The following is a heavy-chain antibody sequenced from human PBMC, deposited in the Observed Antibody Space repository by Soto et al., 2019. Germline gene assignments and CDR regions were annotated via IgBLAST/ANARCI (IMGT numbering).Heavy chain of an antibody. CDR3: ARELFDPYPNWFDP. D-gene: IGHD3-9*01. V-gene: IGHV3-30-3*01. Sequence: QVQLVESGGGVVQPGRSLRLSCAASGFTFSSYAMHWVRQAPGKGLEWVAVISYDGSNKYYADSVKGRFTISRDNSKNTLYLQMNSLRAEDTAVYYCARELFDPYPNWFDPWGQGTLVTVSS. J-gene: IGHJ5*02. CDR1: GFTFSSYA. CDR2: ISYDGSNK.